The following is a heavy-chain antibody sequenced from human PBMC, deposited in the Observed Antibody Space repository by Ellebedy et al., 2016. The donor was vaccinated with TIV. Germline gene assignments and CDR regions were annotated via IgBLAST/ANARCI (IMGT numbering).Heavy chain of an antibody. CDR3: AKELVHAIHGFDI. CDR2: ISYDESTK. Sequence: GESLKISCAASRFTFSSYGMHWVRQAPGKGLEWVAVISYDESTKYYVDSVKGRVTIPRDNSKNTLYLQMNSLSAEDTAIYYFAKELVHAIHGFDIWGQGTMVTVSS. J-gene: IGHJ3*02. CDR1: RFTFSSYG. D-gene: IGHD2-8*02. V-gene: IGHV3-30*18.